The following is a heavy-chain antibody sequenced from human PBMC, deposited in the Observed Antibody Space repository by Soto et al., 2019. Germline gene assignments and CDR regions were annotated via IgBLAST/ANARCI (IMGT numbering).Heavy chain of an antibody. Sequence: NPSETLSLTCTVSGGSISSYYWSWIRQPAGKGLEWIGRIYTSGSTNYNPSLKSRVTMSVDTSKNQFSLKLSSVTAADTAVYYCARELSFDWLLHQPDYFDYWGQGTLVTVSS. V-gene: IGHV4-4*07. J-gene: IGHJ4*02. D-gene: IGHD3-9*01. CDR3: ARELSFDWLLHQPDYFDY. CDR2: IYTSGST. CDR1: GGSISSYY.